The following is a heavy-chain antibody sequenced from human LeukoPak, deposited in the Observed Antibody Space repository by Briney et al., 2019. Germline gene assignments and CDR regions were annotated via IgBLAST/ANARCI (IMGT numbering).Heavy chain of an antibody. D-gene: IGHD5-12*01. CDR3: ASSTPGGYDFK. J-gene: IGHJ4*02. CDR2: ISSSSTI. Sequence: AGGSLRLSCAASGFTFSSYSMNWVRQAPGKGLEWVSYISSSSTIYYADSVKGRFTISRDNAKKSLYLQMNSLRAEDTAVYYCASSTPGGYDFKWGQGTLVTVSS. V-gene: IGHV3-48*01. CDR1: GFTFSSYS.